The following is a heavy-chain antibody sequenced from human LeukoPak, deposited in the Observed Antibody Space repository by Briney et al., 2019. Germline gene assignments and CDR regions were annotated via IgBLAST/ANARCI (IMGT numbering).Heavy chain of an antibody. V-gene: IGHV4-59*01. CDR3: ASGVLSDYDSSGYYGFDY. Sequence: SETLSLTCTASGGSISSYYWSWIRQPPGKGLEWIGYIYYSGSTNYNPSLKSRVTISVDTSKNQFSLKLSSVTAADTAVYYCASGVLSDYDSSGYYGFDYWGQGTLVTVSS. CDR1: GGSISSYY. CDR2: IYYSGST. J-gene: IGHJ4*02. D-gene: IGHD3-22*01.